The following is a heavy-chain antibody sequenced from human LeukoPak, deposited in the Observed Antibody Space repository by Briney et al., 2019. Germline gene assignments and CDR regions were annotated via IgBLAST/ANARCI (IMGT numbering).Heavy chain of an antibody. CDR1: GFTFSSYS. J-gene: IGHJ3*02. D-gene: IGHD2-15*01. CDR3: ARDDAVVVVAATDAFDI. CDR2: ISSSSSYI. V-gene: IGHV3-21*04. Sequence: GGSLRLSCAASGFTFSSYSMNWVRQAPGKGLEWVSSISSSSSYIYYADSVKGRFTISRDNAKNSLYLQMNSLRAEDTAVYYCARDDAVVVVAATDAFDIWGQGTMVTVSS.